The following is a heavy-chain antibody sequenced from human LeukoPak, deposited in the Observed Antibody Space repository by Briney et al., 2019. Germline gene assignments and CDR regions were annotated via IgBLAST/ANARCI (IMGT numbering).Heavy chain of an antibody. Sequence: GGSLRLSCVASEFTFNSNWMSWVRQAPGKGLEWVANIKQGGSEKYYVDSVKGRFTISRDNAKNSLSLQMNNLRAEDTAVYYCARDKYYDRYFDSWGQGTLVTVSS. CDR3: ARDKYYDRYFDS. CDR2: IKQGGSEK. J-gene: IGHJ4*02. D-gene: IGHD3-22*01. CDR1: EFTFNSNW. V-gene: IGHV3-7*01.